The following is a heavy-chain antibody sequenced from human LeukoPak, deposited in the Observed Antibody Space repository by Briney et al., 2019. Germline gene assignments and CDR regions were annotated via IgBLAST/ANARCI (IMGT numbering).Heavy chain of an antibody. CDR3: ARRLGLGFGEYSNNWFDS. CDR1: GFTFSSYW. V-gene: IGHV3-7*01. J-gene: IGHJ5*01. D-gene: IGHD3-10*01. Sequence: AGGSLRLSCAASGFTFSSYWMSWVRQTPGKGLEWVANIKHDGSEKYYVDSVKGRFTISRDNAKNSLYLQMNSLRAEDTAVYYCARRLGLGFGEYSNNWFDSWGQGTLVTVSS. CDR2: IKHDGSEK.